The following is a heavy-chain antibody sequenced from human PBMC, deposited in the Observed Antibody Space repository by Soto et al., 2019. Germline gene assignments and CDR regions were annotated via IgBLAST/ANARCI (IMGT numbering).Heavy chain of an antibody. J-gene: IGHJ4*02. CDR2: ISDSGGST. Sequence: GGSLRLSCAASGFSFSSYAMSWVRQAPGKGLEWVSAISDSGGSTYYADCVKGRFTISRDNSKNTLYLQMNSLRAEDTAVYFWSKGVYKLKTFFDYWGQGTLVTVSS. V-gene: IGHV3-23*01. CDR3: SKGVYKLKTFFDY. CDR1: GFSFSSYA. D-gene: IGHD3-10*01.